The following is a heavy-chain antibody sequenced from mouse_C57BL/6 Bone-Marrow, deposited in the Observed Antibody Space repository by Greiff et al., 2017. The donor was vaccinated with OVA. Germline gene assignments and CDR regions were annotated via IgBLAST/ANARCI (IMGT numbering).Heavy chain of an antibody. CDR3: APLYDGTVYYFDY. D-gene: IGHD2-1*01. CDR1: GFNIKNTY. CDR2: IDPANGNT. Sequence: EVKLVESVAELVRPGASVKLSCTASGFNIKNTYMHWVKQRPEQGLEWIGRIDPANGNTKYDPKFQGKATITADTSSNIAYLQLSSLASEDTAIYYCAPLYDGTVYYFDYWGQGTTLTVSS. V-gene: IGHV14-3*01. J-gene: IGHJ2*01.